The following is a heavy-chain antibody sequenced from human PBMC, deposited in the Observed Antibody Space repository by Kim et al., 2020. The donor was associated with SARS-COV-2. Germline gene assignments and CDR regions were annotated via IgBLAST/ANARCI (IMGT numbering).Heavy chain of an antibody. J-gene: IGHJ4*02. CDR2: ISDTADST. CDR1: GFTFSVYA. CDR3: AKDFSTNWLCHY. V-gene: IGHV3-23*01. D-gene: IGHD6-13*01. Sequence: GGSLRLSCAASGFTFSVYAMSWVRQAPGKGLEWVSTISDTADSTYYTDSVRGRFTISRDNSKNMLYLQMNSLRADDTAVYYCAKDFSTNWLCHYWGQGALVTVSS.